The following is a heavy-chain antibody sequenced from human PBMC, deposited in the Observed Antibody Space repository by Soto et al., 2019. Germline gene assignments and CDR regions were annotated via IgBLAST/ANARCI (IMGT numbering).Heavy chain of an antibody. J-gene: IGHJ6*02. CDR3: ARAKQRYVGPYYYYGMDV. Sequence: GGSLRLSCAASGFTFSSYSMNWVRQAPGKGLEWVSYISSSSSTIYYADSVKGRFTISRDNAKNSLYLQMNSLRDEDTAVYYCARAKQRYVGPYYYYGMDVWGQGTTVTVSS. V-gene: IGHV3-48*02. D-gene: IGHD2-2*01. CDR2: ISSSSSTI. CDR1: GFTFSSYS.